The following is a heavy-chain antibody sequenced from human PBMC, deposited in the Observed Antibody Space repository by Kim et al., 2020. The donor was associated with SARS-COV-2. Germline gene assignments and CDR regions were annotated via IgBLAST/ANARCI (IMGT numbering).Heavy chain of an antibody. V-gene: IGHV7-4-1*02. Sequence: ASVKVSCKASGYTFTSYAMNWVRQAPGQGLEWMGWINTNTGNPTYAQGFTGRFVFSLDTSVSTAYLQISSLKAEDTAVYYCARELAQVRYFDWLLWNYYGMDVWGQGTTVTVSS. CDR3: ARELAQVRYFDWLLWNYYGMDV. D-gene: IGHD3-9*01. CDR2: INTNTGNP. CDR1: GYTFTSYA. J-gene: IGHJ6*02.